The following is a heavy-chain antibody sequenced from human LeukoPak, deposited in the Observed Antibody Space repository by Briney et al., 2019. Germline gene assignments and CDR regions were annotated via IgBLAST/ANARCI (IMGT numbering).Heavy chain of an antibody. CDR1: GLTVGINY. D-gene: IGHD4-17*01. V-gene: IGHV3-53*05. Sequence: GGSLRLSCAASGLTVGINYMSWVRQAPGKGLEWVSFMYADGSTDYADSVKGRFTISRDNSKSSLFLQMNSLRAEDTAVYYCAKDLRPQIPYGESPRGTAPMGHWGQGTLVTVSS. CDR3: AKDLRPQIPYGESPRGTAPMGH. J-gene: IGHJ4*02. CDR2: MYADGST.